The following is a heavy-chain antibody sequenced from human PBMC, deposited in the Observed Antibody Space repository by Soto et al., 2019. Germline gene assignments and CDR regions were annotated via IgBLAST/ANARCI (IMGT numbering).Heavy chain of an antibody. V-gene: IGHV3-15*07. CDR3: TTDFNGYYYYGMDV. CDR2: IKSKTDGGTT. J-gene: IGHJ6*02. Sequence: PGGSLRLSCAASGFTFSNAWMNWVRQAPGKGLEWVGRIKSKTDGGTTDYAAPVKGRFTISRDYSKNTLYLQMNSLKTEDTAVYYCTTDFNGYYYYGMDVWGQGTTVTVSS. CDR1: GFTFSNAW.